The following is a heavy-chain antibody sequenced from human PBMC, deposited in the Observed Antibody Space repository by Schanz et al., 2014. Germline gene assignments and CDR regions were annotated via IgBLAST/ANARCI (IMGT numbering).Heavy chain of an antibody. CDR2: ISSSSSYT. J-gene: IGHJ4*02. CDR3: VREESYYGAGSYRY. D-gene: IGHD3-10*01. CDR1: GFTFSDYY. V-gene: IGHV3-11*06. Sequence: QVQLVESGGGLVKPGGSLRLSCVASGFTFSDYYMSWIRQAPGKGLEWVSYISSSSSYTNYADSVRGRFAISRDDAQNSVYLQMNSLRAEDTSVYHCVREESYYGAGSYRYWGPGTLVTVSS.